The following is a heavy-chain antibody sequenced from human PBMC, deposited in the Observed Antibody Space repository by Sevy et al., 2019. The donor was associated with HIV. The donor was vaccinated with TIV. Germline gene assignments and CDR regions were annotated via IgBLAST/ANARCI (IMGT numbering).Heavy chain of an antibody. CDR2: LSYDDSDE. CDR1: GFIFSTSP. V-gene: IGHV3-30-3*02. J-gene: IGHJ4*02. CDR3: AKDDLGSSDY. Sequence: GGSLRLSCAASGFIFSTSPMHWVRQAPGKGLECVAILSYDDSDENYADSVKGRFNIYRDNSKNTLYLQMNSLRTEDTAVYYCAKDDLGSSDYWGQGTLVTVSS. D-gene: IGHD3-10*01.